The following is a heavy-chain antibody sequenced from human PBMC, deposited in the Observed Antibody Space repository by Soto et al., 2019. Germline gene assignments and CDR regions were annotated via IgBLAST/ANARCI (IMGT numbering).Heavy chain of an antibody. J-gene: IGHJ5*02. CDR1: GGTFSSYA. V-gene: IGHV1-69*13. D-gene: IGHD2-2*02. CDR3: ARDREGYCSSTSCYTESYNWFDP. CDR2: IIPIFGTA. Sequence: SVKVSCKASGGTFSSYAISWVRQAPGQGLEWMGGIIPIFGTANYAQKFQGRVTITADESTSTAYMELSSLRSEDTAVYYCARDREGYCSSTSCYTESYNWFDPWCQGTLVTVSS.